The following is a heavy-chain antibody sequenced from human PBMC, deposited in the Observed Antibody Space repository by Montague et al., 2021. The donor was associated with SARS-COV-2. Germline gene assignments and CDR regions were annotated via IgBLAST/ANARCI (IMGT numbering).Heavy chain of an antibody. J-gene: IGHJ6*02. V-gene: IGHV4-39*01. D-gene: IGHD4-11*01. CDR2: IYYSGST. CDR3: ARHASYDYSKDLYYYYYGMDV. CDR1: GGSISSSSYY. Sequence: SETLSLTYTVSGGSISSSSYYWGWIRQPPGKGLEWIGSIYYSGSTYYNPSLKSRVTISVDTSKNQFSLKLSSVTAADTAVYYCARHASYDYSKDLYYYYYGMDVWGQGTTVTVSS.